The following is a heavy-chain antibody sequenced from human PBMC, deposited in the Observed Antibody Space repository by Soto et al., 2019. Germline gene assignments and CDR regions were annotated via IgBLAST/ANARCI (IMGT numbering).Heavy chain of an antibody. J-gene: IGHJ1*01. CDR2: ISSSSSTI. V-gene: IGHV3-48*01. Sequence: PGGSLRLSCAASGFTFSGYSMNWVRQAPGKGLECVSYISSSSSTIWYADSVKGRFTISRDNTKNSLYLQMNSLRAEDTAVYYFLKDRYGHHGRLAYWGQGSMVPVSS. CDR1: GFTFSGYS. D-gene: IGHD4-17*01. CDR3: LKDRYGHHGRLAY.